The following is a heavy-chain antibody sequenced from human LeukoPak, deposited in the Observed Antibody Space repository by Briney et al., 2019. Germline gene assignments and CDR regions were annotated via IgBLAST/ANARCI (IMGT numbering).Heavy chain of an antibody. V-gene: IGHV3-74*01. CDR3: ARGRPWGSYASDYYYYMDV. CDR2: INSDGSST. Sequence: GSLRLSCAASGFTFSSYWMHWVRQAPGKGLVWVSRINSDGSSTSYADSVKGRFTISRDNAKNTLYLQMNSLRAEDTAVYYCARGRPWGSYASDYYYYMDVWGKGTTVTVSS. D-gene: IGHD3-16*01. CDR1: GFTFSSYW. J-gene: IGHJ6*03.